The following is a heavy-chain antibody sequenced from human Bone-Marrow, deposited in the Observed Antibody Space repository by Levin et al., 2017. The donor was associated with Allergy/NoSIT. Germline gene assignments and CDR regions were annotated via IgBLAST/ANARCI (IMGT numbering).Heavy chain of an antibody. J-gene: IGHJ4*02. Sequence: SVKVSCKASGGTFTIYPITWLRQAPGQGLEWMGGIIPLFGSTKYAQRFQGRVTITADNSSSTSYLDLSSLRSDDTAVYFCATGVWHSRYFDWYYWGQGTLVTVSS. V-gene: IGHV1-69*06. D-gene: IGHD3-9*01. CDR1: GGTFTIYP. CDR2: IIPLFGST. CDR3: ATGVWHSRYFDWYY.